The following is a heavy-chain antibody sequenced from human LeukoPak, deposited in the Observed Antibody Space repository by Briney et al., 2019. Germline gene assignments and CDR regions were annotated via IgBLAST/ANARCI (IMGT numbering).Heavy chain of an antibody. CDR3: ARVRSTIFGVAQMSYFDY. Sequence: GASVKVSCKASGYTFSSYDINWVRQATGQGLEWMGWMNPNSGNTGYAQKFQGRVTMTRNTSISTGYMELGSLRSEDTAVYYCARVRSTIFGVAQMSYFDYWGQGTLVTVSS. J-gene: IGHJ4*02. D-gene: IGHD3-3*01. V-gene: IGHV1-8*01. CDR1: GYTFSSYD. CDR2: MNPNSGNT.